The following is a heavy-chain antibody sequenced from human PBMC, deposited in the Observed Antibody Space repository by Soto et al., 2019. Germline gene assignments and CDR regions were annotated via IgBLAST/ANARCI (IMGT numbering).Heavy chain of an antibody. CDR3: AADIAVPAVGSGYYYYGMDV. J-gene: IGHJ6*02. V-gene: IGHV1-58*01. CDR2: IVVGSGNT. Sequence: QMQLVQSGPEVKKPGTSVKVSCKASGFTFTSSAVQWVRQARGQRLEWIGWIVVGSGNTNYAQKFQERVTITRDMSTSTAYMELSSLRSEDTAVYYCAADIAVPAVGSGYYYYGMDVWGQGTTVTVSS. CDR1: GFTFTSSA. D-gene: IGHD3-10*01.